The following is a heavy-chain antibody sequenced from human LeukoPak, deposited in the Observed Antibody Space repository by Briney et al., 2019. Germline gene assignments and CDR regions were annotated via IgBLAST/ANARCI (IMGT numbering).Heavy chain of an antibody. J-gene: IGHJ4*02. V-gene: IGHV3-23*01. Sequence: GGSLRLSCAASGFTFSSYAMSWVRQAPGKGLEWVAGTSGSGGLAYYADSVRGRSTISRDNPENTPYLQLDSLRAEDTAVYYCAKCLRFLEWSSGDYWGQGTVVTVSP. CDR3: AKCLRFLEWSSGDY. D-gene: IGHD3-3*01. CDR2: TSGSGGLA. CDR1: GFTFSSYA.